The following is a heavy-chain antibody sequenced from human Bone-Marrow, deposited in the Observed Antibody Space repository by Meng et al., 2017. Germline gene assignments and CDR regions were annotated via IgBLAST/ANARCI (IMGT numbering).Heavy chain of an antibody. Sequence: SVKVSCKPSGYNFPDYYIHWVRRAPGQGLEWMGGIIPIFGTANYAQKFQGRVTITTDESTSTAYMELSSLRSEDTAVYYCARGIVVVPAGYGMDVWGQGNTV. CDR2: IIPIFGTA. V-gene: IGHV1-69*05. J-gene: IGHJ6*02. CDR1: GYNFPDYY. CDR3: ARGIVVVPAGYGMDV. D-gene: IGHD2-2*01.